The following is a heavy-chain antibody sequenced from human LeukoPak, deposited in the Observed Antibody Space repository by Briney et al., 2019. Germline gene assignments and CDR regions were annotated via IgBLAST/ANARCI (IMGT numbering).Heavy chain of an antibody. V-gene: IGHV3-74*01. CDR2: INTDGSST. Sequence: PGGSLRLSCAASGFTFSSYWMRWVRQAPGKGLVWVSRINTDGSSTSYADSVKGRFTISRDNAKNTLFLQMNSLRAEDTAVYYCATDPSGSSDYWGQGTLVTVSS. CDR3: ATDPSGSSDY. CDR1: GFTFSSYW. J-gene: IGHJ4*02. D-gene: IGHD3-10*01.